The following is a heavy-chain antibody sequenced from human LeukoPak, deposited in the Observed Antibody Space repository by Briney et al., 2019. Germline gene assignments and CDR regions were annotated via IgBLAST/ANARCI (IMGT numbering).Heavy chain of an antibody. V-gene: IGHV1-18*01. J-gene: IGHJ4*02. D-gene: IGHD6-13*01. CDR1: GYIFTNHA. CDR3: ARGKWVIIAAAGMDYFDY. CDR2: ISGYNGNT. Sequence: ASVKVSCKSSGYIFTNHAINWVRQAPGQGLEWMGWISGYNGNTRYAQNFQGRFTMTTDTSTSTAYMELSSLRSEDTAVYYCARGKWVIIAAAGMDYFDYWGQGTLVTVSS.